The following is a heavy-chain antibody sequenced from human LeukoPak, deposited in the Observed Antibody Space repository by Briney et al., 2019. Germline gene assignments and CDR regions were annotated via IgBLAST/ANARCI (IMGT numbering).Heavy chain of an antibody. V-gene: IGHV3-23*01. Sequence: GGSLRLSCAASGFTFSSYAMGWVRQAPGKGLEWVSAISGSGGSTYYADSVKGRFTISRDNSKNTLYLQMNSLRAEDTAVYYCAKDVRASGSPYFDYWGQGTLVTVSP. CDR1: GFTFSSYA. D-gene: IGHD3-22*01. CDR3: AKDVRASGSPYFDY. CDR2: ISGSGGST. J-gene: IGHJ4*02.